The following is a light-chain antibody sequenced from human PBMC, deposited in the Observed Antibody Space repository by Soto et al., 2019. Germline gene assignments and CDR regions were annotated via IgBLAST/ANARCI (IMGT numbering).Light chain of an antibody. CDR2: AAS. Sequence: DIPMTQSPSSLSASVGDRVTITCRASQSISSYLNWYQQKPGKAPKLLIYAASSLQSGVPSRLSGSGSGTDFTLTISSLQPEDFATYYCQQSYSTVVTFGQGTKLEIK. CDR3: QQSYSTVVT. J-gene: IGKJ2*01. CDR1: QSISSY. V-gene: IGKV1-39*01.